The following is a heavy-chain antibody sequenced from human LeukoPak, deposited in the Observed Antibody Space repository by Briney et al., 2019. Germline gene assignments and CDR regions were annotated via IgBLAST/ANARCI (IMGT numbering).Heavy chain of an antibody. CDR1: GGSISSSSYY. CDR2: IYYSGST. V-gene: IGHV4-39*01. D-gene: IGHD5-18*01. Sequence: SETLSLTCTVSGGSISSSSYYWGWIRQPPGKGLEWIGSIYYSGSTYYNPSLKSRVTISVDTSKNQFSLKLSSVTAADTAVYYCARHPGEIQLWSPAFYYFDYWGQGTLVTVSS. J-gene: IGHJ4*02. CDR3: ARHPGEIQLWSPAFYYFDY.